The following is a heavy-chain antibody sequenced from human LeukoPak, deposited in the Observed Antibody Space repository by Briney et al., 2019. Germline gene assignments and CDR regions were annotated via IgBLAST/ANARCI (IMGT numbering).Heavy chain of an antibody. V-gene: IGHV3-21*06. CDR1: GLTFSTSG. CDR2: IGPTGSDR. J-gene: IGHJ4*02. Sequence: GGSLRLSCTASGLTFSTSGFNWVRQAPGKGLEWVASIGPTGSDRYHADSIKGRFTISRDNANNFLYLQMNSLIAEDTAVYYCATETNGRHYDYWGQGTLLTVSS. CDR3: ATETNGRHYDY. D-gene: IGHD1-14*01.